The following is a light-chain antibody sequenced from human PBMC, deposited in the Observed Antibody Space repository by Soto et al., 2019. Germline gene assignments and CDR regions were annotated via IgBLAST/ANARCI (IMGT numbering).Light chain of an antibody. CDR1: QSISDT. J-gene: IGKJ1*01. V-gene: IGKV3-15*01. Sequence: VLTQSPATLSVSPGGRATPSCRASQSISDTLAWYQKKHGQAPRLLIYGASTRATGIPARFSVSVSGTEVTLTICSLQSEDCEVYYGQQYNNWPRTFGQGTKVDIK. CDR2: GAS. CDR3: QQYNNWPRT.